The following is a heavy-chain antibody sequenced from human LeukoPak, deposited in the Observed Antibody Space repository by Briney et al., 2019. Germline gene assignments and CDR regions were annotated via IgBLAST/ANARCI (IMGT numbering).Heavy chain of an antibody. J-gene: IGHJ4*02. V-gene: IGHV3-23*01. Sequence: GGSLRLSCAASGFTFRTYAMSWVRQAPGKGLEWVSAISSSGEKTYYADSVKGRFTISKDNSKNTLYLPMNRLRAEDTAVYYCANYFGSVTIDYWGQGTLVTVSS. CDR1: GFTFRTYA. CDR2: ISSSGEKT. D-gene: IGHD3-10*01. CDR3: ANYFGSVTIDY.